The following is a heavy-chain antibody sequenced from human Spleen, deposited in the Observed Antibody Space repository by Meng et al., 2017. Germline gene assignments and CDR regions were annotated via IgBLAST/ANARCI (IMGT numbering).Heavy chain of an antibody. CDR1: GFTFSSYA. J-gene: IGHJ4*02. V-gene: IGHV3-23*01. CDR2: ISGSGGDT. D-gene: IGHD3-22*01. CDR3: AKDPDSSGYYLRHPIDY. Sequence: GGSLRLSCAASGFTFSSYAMSWVRQAPGKGLEWVSAISGSGGDTYYADSVKGRFTISRDNSKNTLYLQMNSLRAEDTAVYYCAKDPDSSGYYLRHPIDYWGQGTLVTVSS.